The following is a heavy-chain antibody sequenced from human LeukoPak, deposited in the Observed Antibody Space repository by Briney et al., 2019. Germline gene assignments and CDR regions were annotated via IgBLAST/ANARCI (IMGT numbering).Heavy chain of an antibody. J-gene: IGHJ1*01. V-gene: IGHV3-9*01. CDR3: AKDIRAHLIYYGSSGYSYFQH. Sequence: GGSLRLSCAASGFTFDDYAMHWVRQAPGKGLEWVSGISWNSGSIGYADSVKGRFTISRDNAKNSLYLQMNSLRAEDTALYYCAKDIRAHLIYYGSSGYSYFQHWGQGTLVTVSS. CDR1: GFTFDDYA. D-gene: IGHD3-22*01. CDR2: ISWNSGSI.